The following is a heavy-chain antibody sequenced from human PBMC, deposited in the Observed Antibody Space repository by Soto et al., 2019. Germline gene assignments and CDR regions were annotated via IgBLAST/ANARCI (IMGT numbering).Heavy chain of an antibody. CDR2: IIPIFGTA. J-gene: IGHJ4*02. CDR3: AKHCSGGSCYPIHFDY. D-gene: IGHD2-15*01. V-gene: IGHV1-69*01. Sequence: QVPLVQSGAEVKKPGSSVKVSCKASGGTFSSYAISWVRQAPGQGLEWMGGIIPIFGTANYAQKFQGRVTITADESTSTAYMELSSLRSEDTAVYYCAKHCSGGSCYPIHFDYWGQGTLVTVSS. CDR1: GGTFSSYA.